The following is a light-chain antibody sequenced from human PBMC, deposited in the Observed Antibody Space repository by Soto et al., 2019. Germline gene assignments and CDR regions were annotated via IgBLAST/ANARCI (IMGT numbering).Light chain of an antibody. CDR3: QQYNDWPPELT. Sequence: EIVMTQSPATLSVSPGERATLSCRASQSVSSNLAWYQQKPGQAPRLLIYGASTRATGIPARFSGSGSGTEFTLTISSLQSEDSAVYYCQQYNDWPPELTFGGGTEVEIK. CDR2: GAS. CDR1: QSVSSN. J-gene: IGKJ4*01. V-gene: IGKV3-15*01.